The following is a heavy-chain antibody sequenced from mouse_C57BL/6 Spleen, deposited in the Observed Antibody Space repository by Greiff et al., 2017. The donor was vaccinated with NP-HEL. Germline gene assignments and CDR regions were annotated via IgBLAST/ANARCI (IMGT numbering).Heavy chain of an antibody. CDR2: IYPSDSET. V-gene: IGHV1-61*01. Sequence: VQLQQPGAELVRPGSSVKLSCKASGYTFTSYWMDWVKQRPEQGLEWIGNIYPSDSETHYNQKFKDKATLTVDKSSSTAYMQLSSLTSEDSAVYYCARDFQYYFDYWGQGTTLTVSS. J-gene: IGHJ2*01. CDR1: GYTFTSYW. CDR3: ARDFQYYFDY.